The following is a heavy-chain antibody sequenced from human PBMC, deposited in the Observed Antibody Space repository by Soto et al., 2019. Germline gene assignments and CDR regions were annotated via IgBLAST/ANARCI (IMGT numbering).Heavy chain of an antibody. D-gene: IGHD6-19*01. V-gene: IGHV4-59*01. CDR3: ARDGWPPNYFDY. CDR1: GGSISSYY. J-gene: IGHJ4*02. Sequence: PSETLSLTCTVSGGSISSYYWSWIRQPPGKGLEWIGYIYYSGSTNYNPSLKSRVTISVDTSKNQFSLKLSSVTAADTAVYYCARDGWPPNYFDYWGQGTLVTVSS. CDR2: IYYSGST.